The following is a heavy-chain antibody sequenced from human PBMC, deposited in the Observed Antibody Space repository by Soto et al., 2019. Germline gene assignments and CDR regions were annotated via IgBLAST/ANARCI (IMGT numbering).Heavy chain of an antibody. CDR2: INPSGGST. V-gene: IGHV1-46*01. Sequence: ASVKVSCKASGYTFTSYYMHWVRQAPGQGLEWMGIINPSGGSTSYAQKFQGRVTMTRDTSTSTVYMELSSLRSEDTAVYYCARSYGSGRSYYYYYGMDVWGQGTTVTVSS. CDR3: ARSYGSGRSYYYYYGMDV. D-gene: IGHD3-10*01. CDR1: GYTFTSYY. J-gene: IGHJ6*02.